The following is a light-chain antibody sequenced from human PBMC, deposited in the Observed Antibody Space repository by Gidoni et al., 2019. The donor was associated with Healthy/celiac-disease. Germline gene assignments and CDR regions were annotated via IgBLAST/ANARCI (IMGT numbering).Light chain of an antibody. CDR1: QDISNY. J-gene: IGKJ3*01. Sequence: DIQMTQSPSSLSASVGDRVTITCQASQDISNYLKWYQQKPGKAPKLLIYDASNLETGVPSRFSGSGSGTDFTCTSSSLQPEDIATYYCEQYDNRLFTFGPGTKVDIK. CDR3: EQYDNRLFT. CDR2: DAS. V-gene: IGKV1-33*01.